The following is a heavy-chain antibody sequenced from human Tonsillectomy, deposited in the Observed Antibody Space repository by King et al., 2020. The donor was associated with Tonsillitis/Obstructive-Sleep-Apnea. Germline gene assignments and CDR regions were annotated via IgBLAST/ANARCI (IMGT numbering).Heavy chain of an antibody. CDR1: GFTFSNAW. J-gene: IGHJ4*02. CDR2: IKSKTDGGTT. V-gene: IGHV3-15*01. Sequence: VQLVESGGGLVKPGGSLRLSCAASGFTFSNAWMSWVRQAPGKGLEWVGRIKSKTDGGTTDYAAPVKGRVTISRDDSKNTLYMQMNSLKTEDTAVYYCTTDLYDFWSGYYYWGQGTLVTVSS. D-gene: IGHD3-3*01. CDR3: TTDLYDFWSGYYY.